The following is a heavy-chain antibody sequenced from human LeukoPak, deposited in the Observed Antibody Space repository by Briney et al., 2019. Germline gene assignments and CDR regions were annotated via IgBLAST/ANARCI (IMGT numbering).Heavy chain of an antibody. CDR2: INHSGST. CDR1: GGSFSGYY. J-gene: IGHJ3*02. D-gene: IGHD2-2*01. Sequence: PSETLSLTCAVSGGSFSGYYWSWIRQPPGKGLEWVGDINHSGSTNYNPSLKRRVTISVDTSKNQFSLKLSSVTAADTAVYYCARTGYCSSTSCYLGAFDIWGQGTMVTVSS. V-gene: IGHV4-34*01. CDR3: ARTGYCSSTSCYLGAFDI.